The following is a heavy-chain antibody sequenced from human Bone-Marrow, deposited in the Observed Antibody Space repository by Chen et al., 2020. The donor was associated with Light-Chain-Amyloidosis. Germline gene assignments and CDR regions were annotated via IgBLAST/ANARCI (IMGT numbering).Heavy chain of an antibody. D-gene: IGHD1-7*01. J-gene: IGHJ3*01. V-gene: IGHV4-34*02. Sequence: QVQLQQWGAGLLKPSETLYLTCAVYGGSFSEFSWTWIRQPPGKGLEWVGDINHSGNTNYNPSLRSRVSISVDASKNRFSLKLNSVTAADTSVYYCARGGGGITGTTLAYAFDVWGQGAMVTVSS. CDR1: GGSFSEFS. CDR3: ARGGGGITGTTLAYAFDV. CDR2: INHSGNT.